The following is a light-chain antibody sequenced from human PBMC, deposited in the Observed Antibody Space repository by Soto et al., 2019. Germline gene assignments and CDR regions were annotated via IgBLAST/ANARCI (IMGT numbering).Light chain of an antibody. V-gene: IGLV3-1*01. J-gene: IGLJ2*01. CDR2: QDS. CDR1: KLGDKY. Sequence: SYELTQPPSVSVSPGKTASITCSGDKLGDKYACWYQQKPGQSPVLVIYQDSKRTSVIPERFSGSNSGNTATLTISGTQAMDEADYYCQAWDSSFVVFGGGTKLTVL. CDR3: QAWDSSFVV.